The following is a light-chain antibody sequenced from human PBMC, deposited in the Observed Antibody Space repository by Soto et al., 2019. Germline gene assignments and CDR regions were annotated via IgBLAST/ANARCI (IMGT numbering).Light chain of an antibody. CDR2: TAS. Sequence: DIQMTQSPSSVSAAVGDRVTITCRASQGISSWLAWYQQKPGKAPKLMIYTASNLQSGAPSRFSGGGSGTQFILTINGLQPEDFVTYYCQQIISFPHTFGGGTKVEIK. CDR3: QQIISFPHT. V-gene: IGKV1-12*01. J-gene: IGKJ4*01. CDR1: QGISSW.